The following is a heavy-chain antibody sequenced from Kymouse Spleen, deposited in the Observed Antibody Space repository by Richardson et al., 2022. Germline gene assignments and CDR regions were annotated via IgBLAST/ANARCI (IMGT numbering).Heavy chain of an antibody. CDR3: ARDSIFGVVYYYYYGMDV. D-gene: IGHD3-3*01. V-gene: IGHV3-7*01. J-gene: IGHJ6*02. Sequence: EVQLVESGGGLVQPGGSLRLSCAASGFTFSSYWMSWVRQAPGKGLEWVANIKQDGSEKYYVDSVKGRFTISRDNAKNSLYLQMNSLRAEDTAVYYCARDSIFGVVYYYYYGMDVWGQGTTVTVSS. CDR1: GFTFSSYW. CDR2: IKQDGSEK.